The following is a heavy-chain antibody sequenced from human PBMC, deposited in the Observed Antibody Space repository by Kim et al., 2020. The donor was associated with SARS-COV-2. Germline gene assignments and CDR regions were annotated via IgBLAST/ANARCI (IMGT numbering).Heavy chain of an antibody. CDR2: ISSSGSTI. Sequence: GGSLRLSCAASGFTFSSYEMNWVRQAPGKGLEWVSYISSSGSTIYYADSVKGRFTISRDNAKNSLYLQMNSLRAEDTAVYYCARVIWCGTSCYGPYYYGMDVWGQGATVTVSS. V-gene: IGHV3-48*03. D-gene: IGHD2-2*01. CDR1: GFTFSSYE. J-gene: IGHJ6*02. CDR3: ARVIWCGTSCYGPYYYGMDV.